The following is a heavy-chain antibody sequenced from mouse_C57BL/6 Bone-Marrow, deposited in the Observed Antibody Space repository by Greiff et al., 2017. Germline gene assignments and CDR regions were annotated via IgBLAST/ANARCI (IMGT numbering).Heavy chain of an antibody. D-gene: IGHD1-1*01. Sequence: VQLQQPGAELVKPGASVKMSCKASGYTFTSYWITWVKQRPGQGLEWIGDIYPGSGSTNYNEKFKSKATLTVGTSSSTAYMQLSSLTSEDSAVYYCAGFITTVYWYFDVWGTGTTVTVSS. J-gene: IGHJ1*03. CDR2: IYPGSGST. V-gene: IGHV1-55*01. CDR3: AGFITTVYWYFDV. CDR1: GYTFTSYW.